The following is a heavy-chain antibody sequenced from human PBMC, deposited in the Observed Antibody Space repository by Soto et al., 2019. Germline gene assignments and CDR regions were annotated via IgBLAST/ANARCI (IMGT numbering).Heavy chain of an antibody. D-gene: IGHD3-10*01. CDR1: GGSISSATW. V-gene: IGHV4-4*02. J-gene: IGHJ4*02. Sequence: QVQLQESGPGLVKPSGTLSLTCAVSGGSISSATWWNWVRQPPGKGLEWIGEIYHNGNTNYNPSLMSRGTISVDNSKNQCSLKLTSGTAADTAVYYCARDRGLGFGELSHGNGFDYWGQGTLVTVSS. CDR3: ARDRGLGFGELSHGNGFDY. CDR2: IYHNGNT.